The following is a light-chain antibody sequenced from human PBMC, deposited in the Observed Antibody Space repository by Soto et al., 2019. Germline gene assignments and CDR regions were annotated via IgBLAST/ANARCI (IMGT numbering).Light chain of an antibody. Sequence: QSALTQPPXASGXXXXXVXXSCTGTSSDVGGYNYVSWYQQHPGKVPKLMVYEVNKRPSGVPDRFSGSKSGNTASLTVSGLQAEDEADYYCTSYAGGNNVFGTGTKLTVL. CDR1: SSDVGGYNY. CDR3: TSYAGGNNV. CDR2: EVN. V-gene: IGLV2-8*01. J-gene: IGLJ1*01.